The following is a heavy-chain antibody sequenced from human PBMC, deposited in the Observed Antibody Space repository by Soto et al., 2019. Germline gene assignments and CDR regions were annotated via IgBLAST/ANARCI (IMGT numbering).Heavy chain of an antibody. CDR1: VFTFSDYY. J-gene: IGHJ3*02. CDR3: ARVRGLLRSHDAFDI. Sequence: GGSLRLSCAASVFTFSDYYINWIRQAPGKGLEWVSYISSSSTYTNYADSVKGRFTISRDNAKNSLFLQMNSLRAEDTAVYYCARVRGLLRSHDAFDIWGQGTMVTVSS. CDR2: ISSSSTYT. V-gene: IGHV3-11*06. D-gene: IGHD4-17*01.